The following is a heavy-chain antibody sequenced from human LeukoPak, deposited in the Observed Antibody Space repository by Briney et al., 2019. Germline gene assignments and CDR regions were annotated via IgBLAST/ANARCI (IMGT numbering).Heavy chain of an antibody. CDR1: GGSFSGYY. CDR2: INHSGST. V-gene: IGHV4-34*01. D-gene: IGHD2-15*01. CDR3: ARGRCSGGSCYFFDY. J-gene: IGHJ4*02. Sequence: SETLSLTCAVYGGSFSGYYWSWIRQPPGKGLEWIGEINHSGSTNYNPSLKSRVTISVDTSKNQFSLKLSSVTAADTAVYYSARGRCSGGSCYFFDYWGQGTLVTVSS.